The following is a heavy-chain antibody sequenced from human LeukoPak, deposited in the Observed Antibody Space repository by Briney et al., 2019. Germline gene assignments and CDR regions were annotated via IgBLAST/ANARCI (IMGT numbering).Heavy chain of an antibody. CDR3: ARGRWLQFKGDAFDI. CDR1: GGSISSGGYS. CDR2: IYHSGST. D-gene: IGHD5-24*01. Sequence: SETLSLTCAVSGGSISSGGYSWSWIRQPPGKGLEWIGYIYHSGSTYYNPSLKSRVTISVDRSKNQFSLKLSSVTAADTAVYYCARGRWLQFKGDAFDIWGQGTMVTVSS. J-gene: IGHJ3*02. V-gene: IGHV4-30-2*01.